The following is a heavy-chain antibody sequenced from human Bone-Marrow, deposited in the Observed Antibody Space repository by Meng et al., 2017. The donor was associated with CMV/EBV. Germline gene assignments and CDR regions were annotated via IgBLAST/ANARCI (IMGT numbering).Heavy chain of an antibody. CDR2: ISSSSSYI. Sequence: GESLKISCGASGFSVSTNYMNWVRQAPGKGLEWVSSISSSSSYIYYADSVKGRFTISRDNAKNSLYLQMNSLRAEDTAVYYCARSGSGGGAFDIWGQGTMVTVSS. J-gene: IGHJ3*02. D-gene: IGHD2-15*01. CDR3: ARSGSGGGAFDI. V-gene: IGHV3-21*01. CDR1: GFSVSTNY.